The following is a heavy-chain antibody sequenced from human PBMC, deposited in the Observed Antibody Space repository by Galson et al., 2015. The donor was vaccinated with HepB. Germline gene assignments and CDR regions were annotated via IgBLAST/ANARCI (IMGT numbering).Heavy chain of an antibody. J-gene: IGHJ4*02. CDR2: FDPEDGET. CDR1: GYTLTELS. Sequence: SVKVSCKVSGYTLTELSMHWVRQAPGKGLEWMGGFDPEDGETIYAQKFQGRVTMTTDTSTSTAYMELRSLRSDDTAVYYCARGGLSGSYFLRYYFDYWGQGTLVTVSS. D-gene: IGHD1-26*01. V-gene: IGHV1-24*01. CDR3: ARGGLSGSYFLRYYFDY.